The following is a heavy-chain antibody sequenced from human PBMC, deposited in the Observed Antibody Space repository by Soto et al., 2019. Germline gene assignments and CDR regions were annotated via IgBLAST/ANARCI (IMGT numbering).Heavy chain of an antibody. J-gene: IGHJ4*02. CDR3: VKGIIVGVINGPYDY. CDR1: GFTFSSYA. Sequence: EVQLSESGGGLVQPGGSLRVSCAASGFTFSSYAMTWVRQAPGNGLERVSAISGSGGSTYYAESVKGRFTMAGDNSKNSLSLQMGSLRTKDTAVYYCVKGIIVGVINGPYDYWCQGILVTVSS. D-gene: IGHD3-22*01. V-gene: IGHV3-23*01. CDR2: ISGSGGST.